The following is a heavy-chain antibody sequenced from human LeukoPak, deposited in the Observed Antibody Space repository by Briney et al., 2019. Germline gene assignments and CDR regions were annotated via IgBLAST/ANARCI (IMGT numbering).Heavy chain of an antibody. CDR3: ARAGYYDSSGYPFDY. D-gene: IGHD3-22*01. CDR2: ISSSSSYI. J-gene: IGHJ4*02. Sequence: PGGSLRLSCAASGFTFRSYSMNWVRQAPGKGLEWVSSISSSSSYIYYADSVKGRFTISRDNAKNSLYLQMNSLRAEDTAVYYCARAGYYDSSGYPFDYWGQGTLVTVSS. V-gene: IGHV3-21*01. CDR1: GFTFRSYS.